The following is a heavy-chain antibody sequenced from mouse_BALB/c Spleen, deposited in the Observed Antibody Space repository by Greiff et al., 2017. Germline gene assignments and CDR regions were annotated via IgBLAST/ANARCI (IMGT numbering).Heavy chain of an antibody. J-gene: IGHJ4*01. CDR1: GDSITSGY. CDR2: ISYSGST. V-gene: IGHV3-8*02. D-gene: IGHD2-10*02. Sequence: EVKLEESGPSLVKPSQTLSLTCSVTGDSITSGYWNWIRKFPGNKLEYMGYISYSGSTYYNPSLKSRISITRDTSKNQYYLQLNSVTTEDTATYYCARLEYLSYAMYYWGQGTSVTVSS. CDR3: ARLEYLSYAMYY.